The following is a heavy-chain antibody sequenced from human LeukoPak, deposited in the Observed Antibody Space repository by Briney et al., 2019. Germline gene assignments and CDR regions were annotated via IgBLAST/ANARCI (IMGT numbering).Heavy chain of an antibody. D-gene: IGHD6-13*01. J-gene: IGHJ4*02. CDR3: ARSSSSSWEFDY. Sequence: GGSLRLFCSASGFTFSSYWMHWVRQAPGKGLVWVSRINTDGSSTSYADSVKGRFTISRDNANNTLYLQMNSLRAEDTAVYYCARSSSSSWEFDYWGQGTLVTVSS. V-gene: IGHV3-74*01. CDR2: INTDGSST. CDR1: GFTFSSYW.